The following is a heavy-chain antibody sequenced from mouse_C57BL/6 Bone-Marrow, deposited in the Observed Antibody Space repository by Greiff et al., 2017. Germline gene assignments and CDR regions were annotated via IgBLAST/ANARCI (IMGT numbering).Heavy chain of an antibody. V-gene: IGHV1-82*01. CDR1: GYAFSSSW. CDR3: ARYLCY. CDR2: IDPGDGDT. Sequence: VQLQQSGPELVQPGASVKISCKASGYAFSSSWMNWVKQRPGKGLEWIGRIDPGDGDTNYNGKFKGKATLTADKSASTAYMQRSSLTSEDSAVYFCARYLCYWGQGTTLTVSS. J-gene: IGHJ2*01.